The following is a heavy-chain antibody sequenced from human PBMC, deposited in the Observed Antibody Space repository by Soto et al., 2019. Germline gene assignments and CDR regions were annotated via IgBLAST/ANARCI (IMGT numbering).Heavy chain of an antibody. CDR1: GYSFTSYW. V-gene: IGHV5-51*01. CDR3: ARSSRPAAGTDYYYYGMDV. J-gene: IGHJ6*02. Sequence: GESLKISCKGSGYSFTSYWIGWVRQMPGKGLEWMGIIYPGDSDTRYSPSFQGQVTISADKSISTAYLQWSSLKASDTAMYYCARSSRPAAGTDYYYYGMDVWGQGTTVTVSS. D-gene: IGHD6-13*01. CDR2: IYPGDSDT.